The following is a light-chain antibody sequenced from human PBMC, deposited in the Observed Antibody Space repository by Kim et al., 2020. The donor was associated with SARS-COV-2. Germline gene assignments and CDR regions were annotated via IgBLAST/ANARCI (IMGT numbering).Light chain of an antibody. CDR1: RGHNSYA. J-gene: IGLJ3*02. CDR3: QTWGTDNWV. Sequence: QPVLTQSPSASASLGASVKLTCTLSRGHNSYAITWHQQQPQKGPRYLMKVNSDGSHIKWDGIPDRLSGSSSGAERYLTISSLQSEDEADYYCQTWGTDNWVFGGGTQLTVL. CDR2: VNSDGSH. V-gene: IGLV4-69*01.